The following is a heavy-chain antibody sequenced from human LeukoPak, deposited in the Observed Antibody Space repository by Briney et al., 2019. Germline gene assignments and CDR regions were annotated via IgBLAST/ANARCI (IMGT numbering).Heavy chain of an antibody. J-gene: IGHJ6*04. CDR1: GVTFSGYY. Sequence: PSETLCLTCAAYGVTFSGYYWSWIRQPPGKGLEWVGEINHSGSTNYNPSLKSRVTITVDNTNNQFPLQLSSVTAADTAVYYWARGWCSGGSCRVPARYYYGMDVWGKGTTVTVSS. CDR2: INHSGST. CDR3: ARGWCSGGSCRVPARYYYGMDV. D-gene: IGHD2-15*01. V-gene: IGHV4-34*01.